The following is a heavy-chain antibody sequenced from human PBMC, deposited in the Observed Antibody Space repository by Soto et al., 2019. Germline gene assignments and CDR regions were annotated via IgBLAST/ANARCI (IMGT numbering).Heavy chain of an antibody. Sequence: EVQLVESGGGLVQPGGSLRLSCAASGFTFSSYWMHWVRQAPGKGLVWVSRINSDGSSTTYADFVKGRFTISRDNAKNTLYRQMNSLRDEDTAVYYCAGVEMCSSTSCYSVFDYWGQGTLVTVSS. CDR3: AGVEMCSSTSCYSVFDY. J-gene: IGHJ4*02. CDR1: GFTFSSYW. D-gene: IGHD2-2*01. V-gene: IGHV3-74*03. CDR2: INSDGSST.